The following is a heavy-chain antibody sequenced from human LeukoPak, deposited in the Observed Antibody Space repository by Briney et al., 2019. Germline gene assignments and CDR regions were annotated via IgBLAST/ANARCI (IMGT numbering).Heavy chain of an antibody. CDR3: AKDRYYYDSSGSIYFDY. D-gene: IGHD3-22*01. Sequence: PGGSLRLSCAASGFTFSSYAMSWVRQAPGKGLAWVSSISGSGGTTYYADSVKGRFTISRDNSKNTLYLQMNSLRAEDTAVYYCAKDRYYYDSSGSIYFDYWGQGTLVTVSS. CDR1: GFTFSSYA. CDR2: ISGSGGTT. V-gene: IGHV3-23*01. J-gene: IGHJ4*02.